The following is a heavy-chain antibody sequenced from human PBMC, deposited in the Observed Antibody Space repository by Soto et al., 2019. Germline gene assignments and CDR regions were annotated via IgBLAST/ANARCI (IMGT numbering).Heavy chain of an antibody. V-gene: IGHV4-59*11. D-gene: IGHD3-10*01. CDR3: ALDRAPRGFFPHHYYYMDV. J-gene: IGHJ6*03. Sequence: QVQLQESGPGLVRPSETLSLTCTVSGGSINGHYWSWIRQPPGKGLEWIGCVYHSGSTTYNPSLSGRVALSVATSKSQFSLKRNSVTAADTAVYYCALDRAPRGFFPHHYYYMDVWGKGRTVAVSS. CDR1: GGSINGHY. CDR2: VYHSGST.